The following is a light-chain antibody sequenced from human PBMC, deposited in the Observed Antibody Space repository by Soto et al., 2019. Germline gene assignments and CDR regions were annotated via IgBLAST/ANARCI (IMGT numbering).Light chain of an antibody. J-gene: IGLJ1*01. CDR1: SGDVGGYDY. V-gene: IGLV2-8*01. CDR2: EVT. CDR3: SSYAGSDNPYV. Sequence: QSALTQPPSASGSPGQSVTISCTGTSGDVGGYDYVSWYQQHPGKAPKLMIYEVTKRPLGVPDRFSGSKSGNTASLTVSGLQAEDEADYYCSSYAGSDNPYVFGPGTKVTVL.